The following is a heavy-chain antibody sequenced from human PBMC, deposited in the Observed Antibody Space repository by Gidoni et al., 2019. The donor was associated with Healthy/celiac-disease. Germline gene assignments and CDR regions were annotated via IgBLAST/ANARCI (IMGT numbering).Heavy chain of an antibody. V-gene: IGHV3-23*01. Sequence: EVQLLESGGGLVQPGGSLRLSCAASGFTFSSYAMSWVRQAPGKGLEWGSAISGSGGSTYYADSVKGRFTISRDNSKNTLYLQMNSLRAEDTAVYYCANLPVGGPVAATPVDAFDIWGQGTMVTVSS. CDR2: ISGSGGST. J-gene: IGHJ3*02. CDR3: ANLPVGGPVAATPVDAFDI. CDR1: GFTFSSYA. D-gene: IGHD2-15*01.